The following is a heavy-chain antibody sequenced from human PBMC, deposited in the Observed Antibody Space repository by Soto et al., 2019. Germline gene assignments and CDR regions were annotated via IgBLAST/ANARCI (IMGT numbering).Heavy chain of an antibody. CDR2: MNPNSGNT. Sequence: QVQLVQSGAEVKKPGASVKVSCKASGYTFTSYDINWVRQATGQGLEWMGWMNPNSGNTVYAQKFQGRVTMTRNTPIRTAYRDLSSLRSEDTAVYYCARHHATTVTSRWFDPWGQGTLVTVSS. CDR3: ARHHATTVTSRWFDP. CDR1: GYTFTSYD. J-gene: IGHJ5*02. D-gene: IGHD4-17*01. V-gene: IGHV1-8*01.